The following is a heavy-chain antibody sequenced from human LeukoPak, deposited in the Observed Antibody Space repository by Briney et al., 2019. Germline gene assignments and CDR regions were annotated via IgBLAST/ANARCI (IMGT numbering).Heavy chain of an antibody. CDR1: GFTFTSSA. J-gene: IGHJ3*02. Sequence: GTSVKVSCKASGFTFTSSAMQWVRQARGQRLEWIGWIVVGSGNTNYAQKFQERVTITRDMSTSTAYMELSSLRSEDTAVYYCAVASLSYSSSWYGLWAFDIWGQGTMVTVSS. V-gene: IGHV1-58*02. D-gene: IGHD6-13*01. CDR3: AVASLSYSSSWYGLWAFDI. CDR2: IVVGSGNT.